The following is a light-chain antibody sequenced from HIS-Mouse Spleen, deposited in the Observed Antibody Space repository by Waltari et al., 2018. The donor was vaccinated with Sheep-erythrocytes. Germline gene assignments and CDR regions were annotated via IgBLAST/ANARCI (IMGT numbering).Light chain of an antibody. CDR3: CSYAGSYNHV. CDR2: DVS. J-gene: IGLJ1*01. Sequence: QSALTQPRSVSGSPGQSVTISCPGTSSDVGGYNYFPWYPHHPGKAPHLMIYDVSKRPSGVPDRFSGSKSGNTASLTISGLQAEDEADYYCCSYAGSYNHVFATGTKVTVL. CDR1: SSDVGGYNY. V-gene: IGLV2-11*01.